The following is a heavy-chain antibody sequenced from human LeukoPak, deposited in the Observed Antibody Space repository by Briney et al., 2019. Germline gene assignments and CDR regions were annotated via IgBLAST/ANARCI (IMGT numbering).Heavy chain of an antibody. V-gene: IGHV1-2*02. CDR1: GYTFTGYY. J-gene: IGHJ4*02. CDR3: ARERDSSAQYYYGY. D-gene: IGHD3-22*01. Sequence: ASVKVSCKASGYTFTGYYMHWVRQAPGQGLEWMGWINPNSGGTNYAPNFQDRVTMTRDTSIGTAYMELSRLRSDDTAVYYCARERDSSAQYYYGYWGQGTLVTVSS. CDR2: INPNSGGT.